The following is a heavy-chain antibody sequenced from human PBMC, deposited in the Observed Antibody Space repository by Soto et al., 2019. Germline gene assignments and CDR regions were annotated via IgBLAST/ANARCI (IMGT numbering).Heavy chain of an antibody. CDR2: TSGSGGDT. CDR3: AKIYDFWSRHHDSFDV. V-gene: IGHV3-23*01. Sequence: QLFESGGGLVQPGGSLRLSCVASGFSFGRYAMTWVRQAPGKGLEWVSGTSGSGGDTYYADSVKGRFTISRDNPKNTLYLQMNSLRVEDPAVFYCAKIYDFWSRHHDSFDVWGQGTLVTVSS. CDR1: GFSFGRYA. D-gene: IGHD3-3*01. J-gene: IGHJ3*01.